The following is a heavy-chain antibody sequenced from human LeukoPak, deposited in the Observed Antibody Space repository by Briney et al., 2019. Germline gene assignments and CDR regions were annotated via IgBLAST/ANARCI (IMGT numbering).Heavy chain of an antibody. Sequence: GGSLRLSCAASGFTFSRHWMGWVRQAPGKGPEWVASIKQDGSQYYVDSVKGRFIISRDNAKNTVSLQMNILRAEDTGVYYCARAPSEIGGYYPEYFRHWGQGTLVTVSS. CDR3: ARAPSEIGGYYPEYFRH. D-gene: IGHD3-22*01. V-gene: IGHV3-7*01. CDR2: IKQDGSQ. J-gene: IGHJ1*01. CDR1: GFTFSRHW.